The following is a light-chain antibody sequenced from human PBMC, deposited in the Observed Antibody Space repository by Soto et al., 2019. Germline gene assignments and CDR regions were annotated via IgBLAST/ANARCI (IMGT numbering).Light chain of an antibody. Sequence: DIQVTQSPSSVSASVGDRVTITCRTSQGLVNWLAWYQQKPGKAPKLLIYAASNSQSGVPSRFSGRGSGTDFTLTISSLQPEDFATYYCQQTSSFPLTFGGGTKVEIK. CDR2: AAS. CDR3: QQTSSFPLT. V-gene: IGKV1-12*01. CDR1: QGLVNW. J-gene: IGKJ4*01.